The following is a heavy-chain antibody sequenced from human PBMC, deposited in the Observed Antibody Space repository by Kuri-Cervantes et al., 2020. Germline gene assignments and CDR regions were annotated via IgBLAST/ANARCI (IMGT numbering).Heavy chain of an antibody. CDR2: IYYSGIT. D-gene: IGHD3-9*01. V-gene: IGHV4-61*10. CDR3: ARAPFDWRFDY. J-gene: IGHJ4*02. Sequence: GSLRLSCTVSGDSVNSGSNYWSWIRQPAGKGLEWIGYIYYSGITDYNPSLQSRVTISIDTSKNQFSLKLSSVTAADTAVYYCARAPFDWRFDYWGQGTLVTVSS. CDR1: GDSVNSGSNY.